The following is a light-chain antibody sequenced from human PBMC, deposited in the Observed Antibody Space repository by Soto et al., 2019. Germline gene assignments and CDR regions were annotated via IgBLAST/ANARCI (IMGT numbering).Light chain of an antibody. V-gene: IGLV2-14*03. Sequence: QSALTQPASGSGSPGQSITIYCMGTGRDSGGDNYVSWYQPPPGKAPTLMIYDVWARPLGVSHRFSGSKSGNTASLTISGLPGDDGADYYCSSYTADTTYVFGTGTKVTV. CDR2: DVW. J-gene: IGLJ1*01. CDR1: GRDSGGDNY. CDR3: SSYTADTTYV.